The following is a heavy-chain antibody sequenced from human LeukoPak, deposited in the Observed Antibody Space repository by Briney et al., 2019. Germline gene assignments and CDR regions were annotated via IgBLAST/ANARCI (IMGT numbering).Heavy chain of an antibody. V-gene: IGHV3-21*04. D-gene: IGHD1-26*01. CDR1: GFTFSSYS. J-gene: IGHJ4*02. Sequence: GGSLRLSCAASGFTFSSYSMNWVRQAPGKGLEWVSSISSSSSYIYYADSVKGRFTISRDNAKNSLYLQMNSLRAEDTALYYCASGGIYYGAAFDFWGQGSLVTVSS. CDR2: ISSSSSYI. CDR3: ASGGIYYGAAFDF.